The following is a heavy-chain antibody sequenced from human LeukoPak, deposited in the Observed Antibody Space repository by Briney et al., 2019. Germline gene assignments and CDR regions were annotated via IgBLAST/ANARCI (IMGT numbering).Heavy chain of an antibody. J-gene: IGHJ3*02. CDR1: GYTFTGYY. D-gene: IGHD3-3*01. CDR2: INPNSGGT. Sequence: ASVKVSCKASGYTFTGYYMHWVRQAPGQGLEWMGWINPNSGGTNYAQKFQGRVTMTRDTSISTAYMELSRLRSDDTAVYYCARVIFGVVITLWDAFDIWGQGTMVTVSS. V-gene: IGHV1-2*02. CDR3: ARVIFGVVITLWDAFDI.